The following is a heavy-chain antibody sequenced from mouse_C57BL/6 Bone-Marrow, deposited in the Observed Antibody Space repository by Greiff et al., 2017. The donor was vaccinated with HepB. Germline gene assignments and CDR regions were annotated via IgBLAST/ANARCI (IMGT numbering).Heavy chain of an antibody. CDR1: GFTFSDYY. J-gene: IGHJ4*01. CDR2: ISNGGGST. Sequence: EVKLMESGGGLVQPGGSLKLSCAASGFTFSDYYMYWVRQTPEKRLEWVAYISNGGGSTYYPDTVKGRFTISRDNAKNTLYLQMSRLKSEDTAMYYCARLRLLDAMDYWGQGTSVTVSS. CDR3: ARLRLLDAMDY. D-gene: IGHD2-3*01. V-gene: IGHV5-12*01.